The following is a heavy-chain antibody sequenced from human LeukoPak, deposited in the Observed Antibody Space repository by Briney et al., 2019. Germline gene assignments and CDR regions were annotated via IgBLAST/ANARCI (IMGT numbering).Heavy chain of an antibody. V-gene: IGHV3-30-3*01. CDR1: GFTFSSYA. D-gene: IGHD5-18*01. CDR2: ISYHGSDI. CDR3: ARDEGVTYIYGYHY. J-gene: IGHJ4*02. Sequence: GGSLRLSCAASGFTFSSYAMHWVRQAPGKGLEWVALISYHGSDIYYADSVEGRFTISRDNSKSTLYLQMNSLRAEDTAVYYCARDEGVTYIYGYHYWGQGTLVTVSS.